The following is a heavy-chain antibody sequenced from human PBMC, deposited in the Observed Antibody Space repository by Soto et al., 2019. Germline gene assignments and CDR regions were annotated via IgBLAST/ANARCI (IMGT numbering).Heavy chain of an antibody. V-gene: IGHV3-21*01. J-gene: IGHJ4*02. CDR2: ISSSSSYI. Sequence: KPGGSLRLSCAASGFTFSSYSMNWVRQAPGKGLEWVSSISSSSSYIYYADSVKGRFTISRDNAKNSLYLQMNSLRAEDTAVYYCARDLARPYYYDSSGYYHDYWGQGTLVTVSS. CDR1: GFTFSSYS. CDR3: ARDLARPYYYDSSGYYHDY. D-gene: IGHD3-22*01.